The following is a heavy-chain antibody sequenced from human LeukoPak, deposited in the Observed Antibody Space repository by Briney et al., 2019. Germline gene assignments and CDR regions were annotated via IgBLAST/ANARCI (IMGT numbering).Heavy chain of an antibody. Sequence: ASVKICCKTSGYTFTSYNLRWVRQAPGQRLEWMGIIKPSGDNTHYAQKFQGRFTMTSDTSTSSVYMELSSLISADTAVYYCARDLVPAAMWLGDYYYYYYMDVWGKGTTVTVSS. V-gene: IGHV1-46*01. CDR1: GYTFTSYN. J-gene: IGHJ6*03. D-gene: IGHD2-2*01. CDR2: IKPSGDNT. CDR3: ARDLVPAAMWLGDYYYYYYMDV.